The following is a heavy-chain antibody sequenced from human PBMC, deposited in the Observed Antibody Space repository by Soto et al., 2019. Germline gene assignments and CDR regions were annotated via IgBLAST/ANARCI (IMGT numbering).Heavy chain of an antibody. CDR3: ARQGQYSSSLNWFDP. CDR2: IYPGDSDT. V-gene: IGHV5-51*01. D-gene: IGHD6-13*01. CDR1: GYSFTSYW. J-gene: IGHJ5*02. Sequence: GESLKISCKGSGYSFTSYWIGWVRQMPGKGLEWMEIIYPGDSDTRYSPSFQGQVTISADKSISTAYLQWSSLKASNTAMYYCARQGQYSSSLNWFDPWGQGTLVTSPQ.